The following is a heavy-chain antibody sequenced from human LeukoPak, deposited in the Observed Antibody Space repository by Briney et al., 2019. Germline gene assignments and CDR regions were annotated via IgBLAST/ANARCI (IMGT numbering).Heavy chain of an antibody. J-gene: IGHJ6*02. V-gene: IGHV1-8*01. CDR2: MNPSGGNT. CDR3: ARGCSGGSCNGMDV. Sequence: PWASVKVSCKASGYTFTSYDINWVRQATGLGLEWMGWMNPSGGNTGYAQKFLGRVTMTRDTSIRTAYMELSNLRSEDTAVYYCARGCSGGSCNGMDVWGQGTTVTVSS. D-gene: IGHD2-15*01. CDR1: GYTFTSYD.